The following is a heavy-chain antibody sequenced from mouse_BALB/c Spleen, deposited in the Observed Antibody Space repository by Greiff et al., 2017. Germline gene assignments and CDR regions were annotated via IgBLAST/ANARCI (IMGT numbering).Heavy chain of an antibody. V-gene: IGHV1-55*01. J-gene: IGHJ2*01. CDR2: IYPGSGST. Sequence: QVQLQQPGAELVKPGTSVKLSCKASGYNFTSYWINWVKLRPGQGLEWIGDIYPGSGSTNYNEKFKSKATLTVDTSSSTAYMQLSSLASEDSALYYCARNGITIAMDYWGQGTTLTVSS. CDR1: GYNFTSYW. D-gene: IGHD2-4*01. CDR3: ARNGITIAMDY.